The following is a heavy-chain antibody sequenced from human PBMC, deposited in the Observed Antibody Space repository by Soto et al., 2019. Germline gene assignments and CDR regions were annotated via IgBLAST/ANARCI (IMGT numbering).Heavy chain of an antibody. Sequence: ASVKGSCKASGYAFTSHYCDWVRQAPGQGLEWMGIINPSGGGTSYAQKFQGRLTMTRDTSTSTVYMELSSLRSEDTAVYYCARDREIVVVVAAYNEMAAWGRGTTVSVSS. CDR2: INPSGGGT. V-gene: IGHV1-46*01. CDR3: ARDREIVVVVAAYNEMAA. J-gene: IGHJ6*02. D-gene: IGHD2-15*01. CDR1: GYAFTSHY.